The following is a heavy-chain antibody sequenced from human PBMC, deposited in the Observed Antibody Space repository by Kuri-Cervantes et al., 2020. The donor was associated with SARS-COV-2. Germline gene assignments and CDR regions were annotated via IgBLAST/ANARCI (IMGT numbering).Heavy chain of an antibody. J-gene: IGHJ4*02. CDR1: RFIFSDYY. CDR3: AKVFGVGSNIKYFDY. Sequence: VASRFIFSDYYMTWIRQPPGKGLEWVSYISSSGSAINYTDSVKGRFTISRDNAKNTLYLQMNSLRAEDTAVYYCAKVFGVGSNIKYFDYWGQGTVVTVSS. D-gene: IGHD3-10*02. CDR2: ISSSGSAI. V-gene: IGHV3-11*04.